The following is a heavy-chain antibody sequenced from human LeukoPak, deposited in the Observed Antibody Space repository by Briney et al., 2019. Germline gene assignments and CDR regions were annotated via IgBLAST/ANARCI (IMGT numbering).Heavy chain of an antibody. V-gene: IGHV3-49*03. CDR2: IRSKAYGGTT. D-gene: IGHD1-26*01. Sequence: GGSLRLSCTASGFTFGDYAMSWFRQALGKGLEWVGFIRSKAYGGTTEYAASVKGRFTISRDDSKSIAYLQMNSLKTEDTAVYYCTRDRGSYYVDYFDYWGQGTLVTVSS. CDR3: TRDRGSYYVDYFDY. J-gene: IGHJ4*02. CDR1: GFTFGDYA.